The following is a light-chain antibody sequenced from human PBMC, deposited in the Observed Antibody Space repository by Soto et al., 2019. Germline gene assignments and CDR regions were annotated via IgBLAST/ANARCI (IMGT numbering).Light chain of an antibody. CDR2: RNS. CDR3: AAWDDSLSGVV. J-gene: IGLJ2*01. V-gene: IGLV1-47*01. CDR1: SSNIGSDY. Sequence: QSVLTQPPSVSGTPGQRVTISCSGSSSNIGSDYVYWYQQLPGTAPKLLIYRNSQRPSGVPDRFSGSKSGTSASLAISGLRSEDEADDSCAAWDDSLSGVVFGGGTKLTVL.